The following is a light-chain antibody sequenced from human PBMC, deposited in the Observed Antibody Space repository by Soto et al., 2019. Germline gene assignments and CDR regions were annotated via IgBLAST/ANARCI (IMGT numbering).Light chain of an antibody. CDR1: QSVRGN. Sequence: EIVMTQSPATLSVSPGERATLSCRASQSVRGNLAWYQQRPGQSPRLLIYGASSRATGIPVRFSGSGSGTEFTFSISSLQSEDFAVYYCQQYNNWPFITFGQGTRLEIK. CDR3: QQYNNWPFIT. CDR2: GAS. J-gene: IGKJ5*01. V-gene: IGKV3-15*01.